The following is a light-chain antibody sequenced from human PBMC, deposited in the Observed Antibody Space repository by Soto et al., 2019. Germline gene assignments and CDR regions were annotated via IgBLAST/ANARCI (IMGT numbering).Light chain of an antibody. Sequence: EIVLTQSPGTLSLSPGARATLSCRASQSVSSSYLAWYQQKPGQAPRLLIYGASSRATGIPDRFSGSGSGTDFTLTISRQEPEDFAVYYCQQYGSSSWTFGQGTKVEIK. CDR1: QSVSSSY. CDR3: QQYGSSSWT. CDR2: GAS. J-gene: IGKJ1*01. V-gene: IGKV3-20*01.